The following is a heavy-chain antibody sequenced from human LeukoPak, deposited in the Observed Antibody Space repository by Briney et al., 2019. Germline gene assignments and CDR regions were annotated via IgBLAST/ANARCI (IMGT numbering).Heavy chain of an antibody. V-gene: IGHV3-74*01. J-gene: IGHJ6*02. CDR2: INGYGSST. CDR1: GLPFRIYW. D-gene: IGHD3-10*01. Sequence: PGGSLRLLCSACGLPFRIYWMHWARQRPGKGLLWESCINGYGSSTSYADSVEGRFIITRENAKNTLYLQMNSLRAEATAVYYCGRVRYDYYGMDVWGQGTTVTVSS. CDR3: GRVRYDYYGMDV.